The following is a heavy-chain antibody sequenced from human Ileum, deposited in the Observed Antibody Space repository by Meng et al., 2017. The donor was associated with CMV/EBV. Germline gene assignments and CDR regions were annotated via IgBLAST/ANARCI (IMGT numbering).Heavy chain of an antibody. CDR1: GYTFTAYF. J-gene: IGHJ4*02. CDR3: ARRGDSNKIFDY. V-gene: IGHV1-2*02. CDR2: IHPLSGGT. D-gene: IGHD4-11*01. Sequence: SCKASGYTFTAYFVHWVRQAPGQGLEWMGWIHPLSGGTKYAQNFQGRVTMTRDTSISTAYMDLSSLRSDDTAVYYCARRGDSNKIFDYWGQGTLVTVSS.